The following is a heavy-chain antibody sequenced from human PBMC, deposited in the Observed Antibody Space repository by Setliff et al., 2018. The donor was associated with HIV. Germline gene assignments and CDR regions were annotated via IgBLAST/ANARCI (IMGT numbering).Heavy chain of an antibody. CDR2: IDDSGSI. CDR1: TESLTRYD. V-gene: IGHV4-34*01. J-gene: IGHJ5*02. CDR3: ARVKSIKTTLVRLWPRFDL. D-gene: IGHD3-10*01. Sequence: PSETLSLTCAVYTESLTRYDWAWIRQSPEKGLEWIGEIDDSGSIIYNPSLQSRVTISVDTSKNQFSLKVRSLTAADTGLYSCARVKSIKTTLVRLWPRFDLWGQGTQVTVSS.